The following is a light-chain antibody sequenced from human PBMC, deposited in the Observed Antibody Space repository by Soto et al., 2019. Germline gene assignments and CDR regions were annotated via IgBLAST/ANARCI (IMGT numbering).Light chain of an antibody. CDR1: SSNIGAGYD. J-gene: IGLJ2*01. CDR3: GTWDSSLSAVV. V-gene: IGLV1-40*01. CDR2: DNT. Sequence: QSVLTQPPSVSGAPGQRVTISCTGSSSNIGAGYDVHWYQQLPGTAPKLLIYDNTNRPSGVPDRFSGSKSGTSASLAITGLQAEDEADYYCGTWDSSLSAVVFGGGTKVTVL.